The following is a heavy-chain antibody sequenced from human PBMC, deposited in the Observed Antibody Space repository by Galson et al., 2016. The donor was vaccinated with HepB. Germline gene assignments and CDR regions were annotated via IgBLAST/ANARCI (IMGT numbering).Heavy chain of an antibody. D-gene: IGHD6-19*01. CDR3: ARHRIPVAVTASGDFDY. CDR2: ISYSGIP. Sequence: SETLSLTCTVSGDSISSSTYFWGWIRQPPGKGLEWMGDISYSGIPYYNPSLMSRLTISEDTSKNQFFLSLRSVTATDTAMYYCARHRIPVAVTASGDFDYWAQGTLVTVSS. CDR1: GDSISSSTYF. J-gene: IGHJ4*02. V-gene: IGHV4-39*01.